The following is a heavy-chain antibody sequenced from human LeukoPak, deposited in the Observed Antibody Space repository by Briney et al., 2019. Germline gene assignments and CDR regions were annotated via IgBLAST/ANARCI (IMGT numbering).Heavy chain of an antibody. D-gene: IGHD6-6*01. Sequence: GGSLRLSCAASGFAFSSYWMHWVRQAPGKGLVWVSRINSDGSSTSYADSVRGRFSISRDNAKNTLYLQMNSLRAEDTAVYYCARGLSGYASSLGYWGQGTLVTVSA. CDR3: ARGLSGYASSLGY. J-gene: IGHJ4*02. CDR2: INSDGSST. V-gene: IGHV3-74*01. CDR1: GFAFSSYW.